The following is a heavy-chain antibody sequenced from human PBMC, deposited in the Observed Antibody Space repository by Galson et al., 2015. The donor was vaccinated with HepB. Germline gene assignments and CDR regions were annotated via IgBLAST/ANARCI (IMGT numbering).Heavy chain of an antibody. CDR1: GFTFDDYA. CDR3: AKDYGSGTYILGAFDI. J-gene: IGHJ3*02. Sequence: SLRLSCAASGFTFDDYAMHWVRQAPGKGLEWVSGISWNSATIGYADSVKGRFTISRDNAKNSLYLQMKSLRAEDTALYYCAKDYGSGTYILGAFDIWGQGTMVTVSS. V-gene: IGHV3-9*01. CDR2: ISWNSATI. D-gene: IGHD3-10*01.